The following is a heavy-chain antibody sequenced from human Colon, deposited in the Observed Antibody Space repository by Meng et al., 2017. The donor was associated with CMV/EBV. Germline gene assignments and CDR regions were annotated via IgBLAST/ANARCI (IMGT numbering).Heavy chain of an antibody. D-gene: IGHD6-13*01. CDR3: ARGGQQQLDWFDP. V-gene: IGHV3-53*01. CDR1: GFSASSYH. CDR2: IYIDADT. Sequence: GESLKTSCASSGFSASSYHINWVRQAPGKGLEWVSIIYIDADTKYADSVKGRFTVSRDLSKNTVYLQMNSLRVEDTAVYYCARGGQQQLDWFDPWGQGTLVTVSS. J-gene: IGHJ5*02.